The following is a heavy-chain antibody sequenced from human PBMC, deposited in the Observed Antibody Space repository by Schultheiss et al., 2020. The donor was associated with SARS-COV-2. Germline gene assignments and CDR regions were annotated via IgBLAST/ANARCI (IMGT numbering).Heavy chain of an antibody. V-gene: IGHV1-2*06. CDR2: INPNSGGT. CDR1: GYIFTGYY. Sequence: ASVKVSCKASGYIFTGYYMHWVRQAPGQGLEWMGRINPNSGGTNYAQKFQGRVTITADKSTSTAYMELSSLRSEDTAVYYCAVYCSSTSCYNRDYGMDVWGQGTTVTVSS. D-gene: IGHD2-2*02. J-gene: IGHJ6*02. CDR3: AVYCSSTSCYNRDYGMDV.